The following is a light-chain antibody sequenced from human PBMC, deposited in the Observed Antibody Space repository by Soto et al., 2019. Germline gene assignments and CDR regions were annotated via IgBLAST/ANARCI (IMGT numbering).Light chain of an antibody. Sequence: EIVLTQSPGTLSLFPGERATLSCRASQSLITRYLAWYQQKPGQAPRLLIYGASSRATGIPDRFSGSGSGADFTLTLSRLEPDYSAVYSCQHYGTSPTFGQGTRLEIK. J-gene: IGKJ5*01. CDR3: QHYGTSPT. V-gene: IGKV3-20*01. CDR2: GAS. CDR1: QSLITRY.